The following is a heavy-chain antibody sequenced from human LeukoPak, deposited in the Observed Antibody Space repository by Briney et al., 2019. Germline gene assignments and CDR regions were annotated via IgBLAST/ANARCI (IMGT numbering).Heavy chain of an antibody. CDR1: GYSFTSYW. CDR3: ARCDRFDGFDY. J-gene: IGHJ4*02. V-gene: IGHV5-51*01. D-gene: IGHD3-10*01. Sequence: GESLKISWKGSGYSFTSYWIGWVRQMPGKGLEWMGSIYPGDCDTRYSPSFQGQSTISADKSISPAYLQWSSLKASDTAMYYRARCDRFDGFDYWGQGTLVTVSS. CDR2: IYPGDCDT.